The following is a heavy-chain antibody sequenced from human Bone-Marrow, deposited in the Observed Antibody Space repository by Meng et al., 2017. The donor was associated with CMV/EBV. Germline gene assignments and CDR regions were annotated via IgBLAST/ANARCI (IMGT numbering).Heavy chain of an antibody. D-gene: IGHD3-22*01. Sequence: GGSLRLSCAASGFTFISYAMHWVRQAPGKGLEWVAVISYEGSNKYYADSVKGRFTISRDNSKNTLYLQMNSLRAEDTAVYYCAYYSSSGYYFDNWGQGTLVTVSS. CDR3: AYYSSSGYYFDN. CDR2: ISYEGSNK. J-gene: IGHJ4*01. CDR1: GFTFISYA. V-gene: IGHV3-30*04.